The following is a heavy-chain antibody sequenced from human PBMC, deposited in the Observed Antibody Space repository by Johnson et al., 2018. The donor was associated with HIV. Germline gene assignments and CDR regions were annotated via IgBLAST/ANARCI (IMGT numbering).Heavy chain of an antibody. J-gene: IGHJ3*02. Sequence: QVQLVESGGGLVKPGGSLRLSCAASGFTFSDCYMHWVRQAPGKGLEWVALISYDGSNNYYADSVKGRFTISRGNSKNTLYLQMNSLRAEDTAVYYCAKDSMPVEAGYSSSWNGDDAFDIWGQGTMVTVSS. CDR3: AKDSMPVEAGYSSSWNGDDAFDI. CDR1: GFTFSDCY. V-gene: IGHV3-30*18. CDR2: ISYDGSNN. D-gene: IGHD6-13*01.